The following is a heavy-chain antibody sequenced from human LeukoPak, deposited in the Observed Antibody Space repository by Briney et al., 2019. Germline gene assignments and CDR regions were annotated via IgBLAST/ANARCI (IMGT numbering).Heavy chain of an antibody. D-gene: IGHD3-22*01. Sequence: ASVKVSCKASGYTFTSYDINWVRHATGQGLEWMGWMNPNSGNIGYAQKFQGRVTMTRNTSISTAYMELSSLRSEDTAVYYCARAIHNTYYYDSSGSMGIWGQGTLVTVSS. CDR2: MNPNSGNI. CDR3: ARAIHNTYYYDSSGSMGI. CDR1: GYTFTSYD. J-gene: IGHJ4*02. V-gene: IGHV1-8*01.